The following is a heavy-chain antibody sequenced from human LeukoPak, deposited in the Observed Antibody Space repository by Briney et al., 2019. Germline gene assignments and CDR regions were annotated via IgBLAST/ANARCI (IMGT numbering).Heavy chain of an antibody. J-gene: IGHJ4*02. Sequence: ASVSVSFKSSGYTFSHFYLHWVRQAPVQGLEWMGGIHPNVGGTNYAPKFQGRVSMTRDKSINTAFLDVSGMPSDDTAVYYCTKDSNRGWLSTDCWGQGTLVTVSS. D-gene: IGHD6-19*01. V-gene: IGHV1-2*02. CDR2: IHPNVGGT. CDR3: TKDSNRGWLSTDC. CDR1: GYTFSHFY.